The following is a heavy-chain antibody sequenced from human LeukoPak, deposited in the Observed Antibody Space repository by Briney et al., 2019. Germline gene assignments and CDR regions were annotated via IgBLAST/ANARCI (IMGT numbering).Heavy chain of an antibody. D-gene: IGHD3-10*01. J-gene: IGHJ6*02. V-gene: IGHV1-8*01. CDR2: MNPNSGNT. CDR1: GYTYTSYY. CDR3: ARGSRSRTYYYYYGMDV. Sequence: ASVKVSCKASGYTYTSYYIHWVRQATGQGLEWMGWMNPNSGNTGYAQKFQGRVTMTRNTSISTAYMELSSLRSEDTAVCYCARGSRSRTYYYYYGMDVWGQGTTVTVSS.